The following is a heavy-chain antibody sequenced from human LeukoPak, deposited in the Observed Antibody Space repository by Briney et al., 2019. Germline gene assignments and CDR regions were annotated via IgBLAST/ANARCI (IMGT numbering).Heavy chain of an antibody. CDR3: ARDGVDYYDSSGFYYFDY. J-gene: IGHJ4*02. CDR1: GFTFSSYA. V-gene: IGHV3-64*01. D-gene: IGHD3-22*01. CDR2: ISSNGGST. Sequence: GGSLRLSCAASGFTFSSYAMHWVRQAPGKGLEYVSAISSNGGSTYYANSVKGRFTISRDNSKNTLYLQMGSLGAEDMAVYYCARDGVDYYDSSGFYYFDYWGQGTLVTVSS.